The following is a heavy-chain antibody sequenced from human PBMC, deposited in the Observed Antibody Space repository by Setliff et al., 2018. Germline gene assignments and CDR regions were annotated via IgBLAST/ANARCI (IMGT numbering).Heavy chain of an antibody. CDR1: GFTFINYW. CDR3: VREPTHTGHYYLDL. V-gene: IGHV3-7*03. Sequence: PGGSLRLSCAASGFTFINYWMSWVRQAPGTGLEWLANIKQDGSEKFYVDSVKGRFTISRDNAKNSLYLQMNNLRAEDTAVYYCVREPTHTGHYYLDLWGKGTTVTVSS. J-gene: IGHJ6*03. CDR2: IKQDGSEK. D-gene: IGHD2-15*01.